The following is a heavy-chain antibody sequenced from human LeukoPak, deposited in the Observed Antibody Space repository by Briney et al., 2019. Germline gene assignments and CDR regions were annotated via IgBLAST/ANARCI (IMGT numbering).Heavy chain of an antibody. CDR2: IIPIFGRT. CDR3: ARAPLQLVTHNYFDY. J-gene: IGHJ4*02. Sequence: SVKVPCKASGGTFSSYAISWVRQAPGQGLEWMGRIIPIFGRTNYAQKFQGRVTITTDGSTSTAYMELSSLRSEDTAVYYCARAPLQLVTHNYFDYWGQGTLVTVSS. D-gene: IGHD2-21*01. CDR1: GGTFSSYA. V-gene: IGHV1-69*05.